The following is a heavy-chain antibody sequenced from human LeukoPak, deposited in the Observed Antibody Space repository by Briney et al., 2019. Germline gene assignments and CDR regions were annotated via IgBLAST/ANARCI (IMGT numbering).Heavy chain of an antibody. CDR2: MNPNSGNT. CDR1: GYTFTSYD. V-gene: IGHV1-8*01. CDR3: ARDRGLTYYDFWSGTNYYYGMDV. J-gene: IGHJ6*02. Sequence: ASVKVSCKASGYTFTSYDINWVRQATRQGLEWMGWMNPNSGNTGYAQKFQGRVTMTRNTSISTAYMELSSLRSEDTAVYYCARDRGLTYYDFWSGTNYYYGMDVWGQGTTVTVSS. D-gene: IGHD3-3*01.